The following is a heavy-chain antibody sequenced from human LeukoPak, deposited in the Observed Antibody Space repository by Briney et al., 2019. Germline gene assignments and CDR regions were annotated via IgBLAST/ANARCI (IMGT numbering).Heavy chain of an antibody. D-gene: IGHD4-23*01. Sequence: PSETLSLTCTVSGGSISSYYWSWIRRAAGKGLEWIGRIYTAGSTNYNPSLKSRVTMSVDTSKNQFSLNLGSVSAADTAVYYCARDRTYGGNSGFDYWGQGTLVTVSS. CDR1: GGSISSYY. CDR2: IYTAGST. J-gene: IGHJ4*02. CDR3: ARDRTYGGNSGFDY. V-gene: IGHV4-4*07.